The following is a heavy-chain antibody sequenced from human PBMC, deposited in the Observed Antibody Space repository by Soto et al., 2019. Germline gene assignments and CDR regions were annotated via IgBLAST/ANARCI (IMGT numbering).Heavy chain of an antibody. J-gene: IGHJ4*02. CDR2: ISAYNGNT. D-gene: IGHD6-13*01. Sequence: QVQLVQSGAEVKKPGASVKVSCKASGYTFTSYGISWVRQAPGQGLEWMGWISAYNGNTNYAQKLQGRVTMTTDTATSTAYMELRSLRSDDTAVYYCARVGAPPRIAAAGQYYFDYWGQGTLVTVSS. V-gene: IGHV1-18*01. CDR1: GYTFTSYG. CDR3: ARVGAPPRIAAAGQYYFDY.